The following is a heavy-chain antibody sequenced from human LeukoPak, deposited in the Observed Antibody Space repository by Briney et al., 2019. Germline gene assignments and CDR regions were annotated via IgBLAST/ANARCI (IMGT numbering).Heavy chain of an antibody. J-gene: IGHJ2*01. V-gene: IGHV3-48*04. CDR3: ARDLGYSSGWYSGYFDL. D-gene: IGHD6-19*01. Sequence: GGSLRLSCAASGFTFSSYSMNWVRQAPGKGLEWVSYISSSSSTIYYADSVKGRFTISRDNAKNSLYLQMNSLRAEDTAVYYCARDLGYSSGWYSGYFDLWGRGTLVTVSS. CDR1: GFTFSSYS. CDR2: ISSSSSTI.